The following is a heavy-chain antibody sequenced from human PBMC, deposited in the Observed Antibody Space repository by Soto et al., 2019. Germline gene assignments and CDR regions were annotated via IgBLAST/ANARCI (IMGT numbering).Heavy chain of an antibody. CDR3: ARREGVAGPATYISPGYYFDC. J-gene: IGHJ4*02. CDR1: GGTFSKFV. CDR2: IIPLFGTT. Sequence: QVQLVQSGAEVKKPGSSVKVSCRASGGTFSKFVVSWVRQAPGQGLEWMGGIIPLFGTTNYAKKFQGRVTITSDKSTTTAYMELSSLRSDDTAVYYCARREGVAGPATYISPGYYFDCWGQGTLVTVSS. V-gene: IGHV1-69*06. D-gene: IGHD2-15*01.